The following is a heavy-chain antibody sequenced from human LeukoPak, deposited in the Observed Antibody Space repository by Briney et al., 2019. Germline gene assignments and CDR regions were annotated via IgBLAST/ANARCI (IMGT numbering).Heavy chain of an antibody. CDR2: MNPDSGDT. D-gene: IGHD6-13*01. V-gene: IGHV1-8*01. CDR1: GYTFSMYE. Sequence: ASVKVSCKASGYTFSMYEVNWVRQAPGQGLELMGWMNPDSGDTVYTQKFLDRVTMTRNTSTSTAYMELRDLRSEDTAIYYCARPRSSWYSDSFDIWGQGTVVIVSS. CDR3: ARPRSSWYSDSFDI. J-gene: IGHJ3*02.